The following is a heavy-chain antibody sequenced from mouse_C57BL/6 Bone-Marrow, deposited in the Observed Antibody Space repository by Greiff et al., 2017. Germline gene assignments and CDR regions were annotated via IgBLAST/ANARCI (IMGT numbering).Heavy chain of an antibody. CDR2: IDPENGDT. CDR1: GFNIKDDY. CDR3: TTAEIWLRRRDFDY. Sequence: EVQLQQSGAELVRPGASVKLSCTASGFNIKDDYMHWVKQRPEQGLEWIGWIDPENGDTEYASKFQGKATITADTSSNTAYLQLSSLTSEDTAVYYCTTAEIWLRRRDFDYWGQGTTLTVSS. V-gene: IGHV14-4*01. J-gene: IGHJ2*01. D-gene: IGHD2-2*01.